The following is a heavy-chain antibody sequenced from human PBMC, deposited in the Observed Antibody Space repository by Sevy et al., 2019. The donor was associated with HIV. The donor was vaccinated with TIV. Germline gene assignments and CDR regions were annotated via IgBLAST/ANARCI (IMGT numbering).Heavy chain of an antibody. Sequence: GGSLRLSCEASGFTFSKYSMSWVRQAPGKGLEWVSTFSFGCGRINYADSVKGRFTISRDDSKNTLYLQMNSLRADDTAVYYCAREGCTKPHDYWGQGTLVTFSS. V-gene: IGHV3-23*01. J-gene: IGHJ4*02. CDR3: AREGCTKPHDY. CDR2: FSFGCGRI. CDR1: GFTFSKYS. D-gene: IGHD2-8*01.